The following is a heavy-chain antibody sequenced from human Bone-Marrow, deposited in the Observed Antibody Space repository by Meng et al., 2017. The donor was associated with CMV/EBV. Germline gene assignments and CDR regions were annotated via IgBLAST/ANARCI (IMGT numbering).Heavy chain of an antibody. V-gene: IGHV1-46*01. J-gene: IGHJ6*02. CDR3: ARGRYCSSTSCYVLDTAMVGMHLNYGMDV. D-gene: IGHD2-2*01. CDR2: INPSGGST. Sequence: ASVKVSCKASGYTFTSYYMHWVRQAPGQGLEWMGIINPSGGSTSYAQKFQGRVTMTRDTSTSTVYMELSSLRSEDTAVYYCARGRYCSSTSCYVLDTAMVGMHLNYGMDVWGQGTTVTVSS. CDR1: GYTFTSYY.